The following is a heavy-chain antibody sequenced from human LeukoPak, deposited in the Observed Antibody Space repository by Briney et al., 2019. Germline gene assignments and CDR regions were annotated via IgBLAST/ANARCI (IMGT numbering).Heavy chain of an antibody. CDR3: ARETDIVVVPAALYFDY. CDR1: GDSVSSNSAA. V-gene: IGHV6-1*01. J-gene: IGHJ4*02. CDR2: TYYRSKWYN. D-gene: IGHD2-2*01. Sequence: SQTLSLTCALSGDSVSSNSAAWNWIRQSPSRGLEWLGRTYYRSKWYNDYAVSVKSRITINPDTSKNQFSLQLNSVTPEDTAVYYCARETDIVVVPAALYFDYWGQGTLVTVSS.